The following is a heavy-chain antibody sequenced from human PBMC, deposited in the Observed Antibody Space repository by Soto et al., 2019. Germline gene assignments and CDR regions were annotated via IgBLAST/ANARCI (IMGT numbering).Heavy chain of an antibody. V-gene: IGHV4-31*03. CDR3: AREGDDFWSGPQRRMDV. J-gene: IGHJ6*04. CDR1: GGSISSGGYY. CDR2: IYYSGST. Sequence: SETLSLTCTVSGGSISSGGYYWSWIRQHPGKGLEWIGYIYYSGSTYYNPSLKSRVTISVDTSKNQFSLKLSSVTAADTAVYYCAREGDDFWSGPQRRMDVWGKGTTVTVSS. D-gene: IGHD3-3*01.